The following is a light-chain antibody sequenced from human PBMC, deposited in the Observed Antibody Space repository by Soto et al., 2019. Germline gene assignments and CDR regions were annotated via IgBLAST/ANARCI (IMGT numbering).Light chain of an antibody. CDR3: QQYGRSPWT. V-gene: IGKV3-20*01. CDR2: GAS. J-gene: IGKJ1*01. CDR1: QSVSSN. Sequence: EIVMTQSPATLSVSPGERATLSCRASQSVSSNLAWYQQKPGQAPRLLIYGASSRATGIPDRFSGSGSGTDFILTISRLESGDFAVYYCQQYGRSPWTFGQGTKVDIK.